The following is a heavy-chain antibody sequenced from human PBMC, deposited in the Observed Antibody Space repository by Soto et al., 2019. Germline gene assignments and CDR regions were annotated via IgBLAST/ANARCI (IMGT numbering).Heavy chain of an antibody. Sequence: PSETLSLTCTASGCSISSYYWSWIRQPAGKGLEWIGRIYTSGSTNYNPSLKSRVTMSVGTSKNQFSLKLSSVTAADTAVYYCARDGIAAAGTGLTWDYWGQGTLVTVSS. CDR1: GCSISSYY. J-gene: IGHJ4*02. D-gene: IGHD6-13*01. CDR3: ARDGIAAAGTGLTWDY. CDR2: IYTSGST. V-gene: IGHV4-4*07.